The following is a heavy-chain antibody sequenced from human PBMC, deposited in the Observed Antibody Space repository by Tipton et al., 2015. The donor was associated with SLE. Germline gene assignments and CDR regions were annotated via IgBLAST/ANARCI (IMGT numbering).Heavy chain of an antibody. Sequence: SLRLSCAASGFTFSSYSMNWVRQAPGKGLEWVSYISYSGSTTYYADSAKGRFTISSDNAQNSLSLQMNSLRVEDTAVYYCARGNGDYYWGQGTLVTVSS. CDR1: GFTFSSYS. CDR3: ARGNGDYY. D-gene: IGHD4-17*01. CDR2: ISYSGSTT. J-gene: IGHJ4*02. V-gene: IGHV3-48*01.